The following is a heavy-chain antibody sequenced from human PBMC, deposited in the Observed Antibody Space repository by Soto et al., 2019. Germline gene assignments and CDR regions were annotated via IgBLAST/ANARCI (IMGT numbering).Heavy chain of an antibody. D-gene: IGHD3-10*01. J-gene: IGHJ4*02. CDR1: GGSFSGYY. CDR2: INHSGST. CDR3: ASSAKNYYGSGSYYILDY. V-gene: IGHV4-34*01. Sequence: SETLSLTCAVYGGSFSGYYWSWIRQPPGKGLEWIGEINHSGSTNYNPSLKSRVTISVDTSKNQFSLKLSSVTAADTAVYYCASSAKNYYGSGSYYILDYWGQGTLVTVSS.